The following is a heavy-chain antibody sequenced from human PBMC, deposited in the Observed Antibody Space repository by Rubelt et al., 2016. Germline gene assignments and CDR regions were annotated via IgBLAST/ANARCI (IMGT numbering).Heavy chain of an antibody. CDR2: MNPNSGNT. J-gene: IGHJ4*02. V-gene: IGHV1-8*01. CDR3: ARDLTNCSSTSCYSSWDY. D-gene: IGHD2-2*01. CDR1: GYTFTSYD. Sequence: QVQLVQSGAEVKKPGASVKVSCKASGYTFTSYDINWVRQATGQGLEWMGWMNPNSGNTGYAQKFQGRVTRTRNTSISTAYMGLSSLRSEDTAVYYCARDLTNCSSTSCYSSWDYWGQGTLVTVSS.